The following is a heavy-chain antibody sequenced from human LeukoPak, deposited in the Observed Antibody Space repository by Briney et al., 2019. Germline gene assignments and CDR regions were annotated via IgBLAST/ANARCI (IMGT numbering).Heavy chain of an antibody. J-gene: IGHJ5*02. Sequence: PGGSLRLSCAASGFTFSSYWMHWVRQAPGKGLVWVSRINTDGSSTNYADSVKGRFTISRDNAKNTLYLQMNSLRAEDTAVYYCAKRTYSGSGSPFPSWFDPWGQGTLVTVSS. CDR2: INTDGSST. CDR3: AKRTYSGSGSPFPSWFDP. D-gene: IGHD3-10*01. V-gene: IGHV3-74*01. CDR1: GFTFSSYW.